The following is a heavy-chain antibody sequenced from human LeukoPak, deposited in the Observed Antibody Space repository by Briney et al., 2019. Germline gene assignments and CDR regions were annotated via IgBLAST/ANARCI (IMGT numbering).Heavy chain of an antibody. Sequence: GGSLRLSCAASAFTFSSYAMSWVRQAPGKGLEWVAVISYDGSNKYYADSVKGRFTISRDNSKNTLYLQMNSLRAEDTAVYYCAKDGWGVLTPDYGDYVLGWYFDLWGRGTLVTVSS. J-gene: IGHJ2*01. D-gene: IGHD4-17*01. CDR1: AFTFSSYA. CDR3: AKDGWGVLTPDYGDYVLGWYFDL. CDR2: ISYDGSNK. V-gene: IGHV3-30*18.